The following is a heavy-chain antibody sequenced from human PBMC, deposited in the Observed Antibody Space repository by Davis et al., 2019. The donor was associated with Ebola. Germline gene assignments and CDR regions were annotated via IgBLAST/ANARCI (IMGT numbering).Heavy chain of an antibody. V-gene: IGHV5-51*01. CDR1: GYSFTSYW. CDR2: IYPGDSDT. CDR3: ARFPIVVVPAASPGFDY. J-gene: IGHJ4*02. Sequence: PGGSLRLSCKGSGYSFTSYWIGWVRQMPGKGLEWMGIIYPGDSDTRYSPSFQGQVTISADKSISTAYLQWSSLKASDTAMYYCARFPIVVVPAASPGFDYWGQGTLVTVSS. D-gene: IGHD2-2*01.